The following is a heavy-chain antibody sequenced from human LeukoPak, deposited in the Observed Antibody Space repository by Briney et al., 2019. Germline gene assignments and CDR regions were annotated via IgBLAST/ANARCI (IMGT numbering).Heavy chain of an antibody. J-gene: IGHJ4*02. V-gene: IGHV3-7*03. D-gene: IGHD6-19*01. CDR3: ARASAVAGFDH. CDR2: IKDDGRQK. Sequence: GGSLRLSCAASGFTFSSYWMSWVRQAPGKGLEWVANIKDDGRQKYYVDSVKGRFTISRDNAKNSLSLQMNSLRAEDTAVYYCARASAVAGFDHWGQGTLVTVSS. CDR1: GFTFSSYW.